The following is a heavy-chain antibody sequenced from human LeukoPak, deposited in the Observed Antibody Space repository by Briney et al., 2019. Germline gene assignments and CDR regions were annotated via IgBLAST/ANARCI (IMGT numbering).Heavy chain of an antibody. V-gene: IGHV3-73*01. D-gene: IGHD6-13*01. Sequence: GRSLRPSCAASGFTFSGSAMHWVRQASGKGLEWVGRIRSKANSYATAYAASVKGRFTISRDDSKNTAYLQMNSLKTEDTAVYYCTRHRRMDSSSWGTEFDYWGQGTLVTVSS. J-gene: IGHJ4*02. CDR1: GFTFSGSA. CDR2: IRSKANSYAT. CDR3: TRHRRMDSSSWGTEFDY.